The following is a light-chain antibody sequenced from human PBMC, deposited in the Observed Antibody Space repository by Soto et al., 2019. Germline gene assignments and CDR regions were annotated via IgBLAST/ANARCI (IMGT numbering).Light chain of an antibody. CDR2: ESS. CDR1: QTVGVR. V-gene: IGKV3-11*01. CDR3: HQRHRWPRT. Sequence: EIVLTQSPATLPSSPGERATLSCSASQTVGVRLAWYQHKPGQAPRLLIYESSNRATGIPGRFSGSGSGTDFTLTITSLEPEDFGFYYCHQRHRWPRTFGQGTKVDIK. J-gene: IGKJ1*01.